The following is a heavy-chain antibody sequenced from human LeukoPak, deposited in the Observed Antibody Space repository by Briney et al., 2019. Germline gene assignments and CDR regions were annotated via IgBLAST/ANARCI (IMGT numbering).Heavy chain of an antibody. CDR1: GYSISSGYY. CDR3: WVVPYRQVFDY. J-gene: IGHJ4*02. D-gene: IGHD2-2*01. CDR2: IYHSGST. Sequence: SETPSLTCAVSGYSISSGYYWGWIRQPPGKGLEWIGSIYHSGSTYYNPSLKSRVTISVDTSKNQFSLKLSSVTAADTAVYYCWVVPYRQVFDYWGQGTLVTVSS. V-gene: IGHV4-38-2*01.